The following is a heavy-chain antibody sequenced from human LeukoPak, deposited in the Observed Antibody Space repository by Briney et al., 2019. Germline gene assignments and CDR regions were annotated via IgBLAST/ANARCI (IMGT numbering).Heavy chain of an antibody. CDR1: GFTFSSYA. V-gene: IGHV3-33*08. Sequence: SGGSLRLSCAASGFTFSSYAMSWVRQAPGKGLEWVAVIWYDGSNKYYADSVKGRFTISRDNSKNTPYLQMNSLRAEDTAVYYCARDCQYRAGDHDPFYFDYWGQGTLVTVSS. J-gene: IGHJ4*02. CDR3: ARDCQYRAGDHDPFYFDY. CDR2: IWYDGSNK. D-gene: IGHD4-17*01.